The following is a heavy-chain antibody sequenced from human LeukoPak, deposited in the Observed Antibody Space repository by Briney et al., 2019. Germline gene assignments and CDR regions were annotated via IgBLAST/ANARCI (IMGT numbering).Heavy chain of an antibody. J-gene: IGHJ4*02. V-gene: IGHV3-23*01. D-gene: IGHD2-2*01. CDR3: AKVGGIVAVPAAMFYFDY. CDR1: GLTFSSYA. CDR2: ISGSGGST. Sequence: GGSLRLSCAASGLTFSSYAMSWVRQAPGKGLEWVSAISGSGGSTYYADSVKGRFTISRDNSKNTLYLQMNSLRAEDTAVYYCAKVGGIVAVPAAMFYFDYWGQGTLVTVSS.